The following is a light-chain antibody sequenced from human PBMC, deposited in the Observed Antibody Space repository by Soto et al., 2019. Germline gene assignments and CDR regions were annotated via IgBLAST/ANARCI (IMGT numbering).Light chain of an antibody. J-gene: IGKJ5*01. Sequence: VLTQSPGTLSLSPGERATLSCRASQSVSSRLAWYQHKSGQAPRLLISGASRRATGIPDRFSGSGSGTDFPLTISRLEPEDFALYYCQHYYGTSPISFGQGTRLEIK. CDR2: GAS. CDR3: QHYYGTSPIS. V-gene: IGKV3-20*01. CDR1: QSVSSR.